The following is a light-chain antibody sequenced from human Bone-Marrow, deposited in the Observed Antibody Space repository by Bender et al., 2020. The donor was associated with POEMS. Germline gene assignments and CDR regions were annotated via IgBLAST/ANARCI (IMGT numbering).Light chain of an antibody. CDR2: DDV. CDR1: KIWSKS. Sequence: SYVLTQPPSVSVAPGQTARITCGGEKIWSKSVHWYQHKPGQAPVLVVYDDVDRPSGIPERFSGSNSGNTATLTISRVEAGDEADYYCHVFHLSSDQVFGGGTKLTVL. J-gene: IGLJ3*02. V-gene: IGLV3-21*02. CDR3: HVFHLSSDQV.